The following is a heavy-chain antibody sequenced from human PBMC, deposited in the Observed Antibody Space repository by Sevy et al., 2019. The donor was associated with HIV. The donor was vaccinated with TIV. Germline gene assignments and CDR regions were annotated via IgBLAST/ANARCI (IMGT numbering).Heavy chain of an antibody. CDR3: ARDLGSITMVRGVIDGMDV. CDR1: GFTFSSYA. Sequence: GGSLRLPCAASGFTFSSYAMHWVRQAPGKGLEWVAVISYDGSNKYYADSVKGRFTISRDNSKNTLYLQMNSLRAEDTAVYYCARDLGSITMVRGVIDGMDVWGQGTTVTVSS. V-gene: IGHV3-30*04. D-gene: IGHD3-10*01. J-gene: IGHJ6*02. CDR2: ISYDGSNK.